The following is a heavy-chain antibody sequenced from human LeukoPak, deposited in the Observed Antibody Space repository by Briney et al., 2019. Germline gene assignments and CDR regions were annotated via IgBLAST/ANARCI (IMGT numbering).Heavy chain of an antibody. CDR2: IYPGDSDT. Sequence: GEPLKISCNGSGYSFTSYLIGCVRQMPGKGLELMGIIYPGDSDTRYSPSFQGQVTISADKSISTAYLQWSSLKASDTAMYYCARVVVPAAKDNWFDPWGQGTLVTVSS. V-gene: IGHV5-51*01. J-gene: IGHJ5*02. D-gene: IGHD2-2*01. CDR1: GYSFTSYL. CDR3: ARVVVPAAKDNWFDP.